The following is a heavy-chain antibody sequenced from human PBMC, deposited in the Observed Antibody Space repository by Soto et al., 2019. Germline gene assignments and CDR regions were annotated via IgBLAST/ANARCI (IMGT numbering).Heavy chain of an antibody. CDR1: GFTLGSHR. CDR3: ATVFDL. Sequence: DVQLVESGGGLVQPGGSLRVSCAASGFTLGSHRIHWVRQPPGKGLEWVSRIDTDGGGTSYADSVKGRFTISTDNAKNTAYLQMNGLRAADTAVYYCATVFDLWGQGTLVTVSS. CDR2: IDTDGGGT. J-gene: IGHJ5*02. V-gene: IGHV3-74*01.